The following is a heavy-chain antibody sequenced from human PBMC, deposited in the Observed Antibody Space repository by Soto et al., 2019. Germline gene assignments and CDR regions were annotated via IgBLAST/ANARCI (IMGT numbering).Heavy chain of an antibody. V-gene: IGHV4-30-4*01. Sequence: SETLSLTCTVSGGSISSGDYYWSWIRQPPGKGLEWIGYIYYSGSTYYNPSLKSRVTISVDTSKNQFSLKLSSVTAADTAVYYCAREGLGYDFWSGYYVSWFDPWGQGTLVTVSS. D-gene: IGHD3-3*01. CDR1: GGSISSGDYY. J-gene: IGHJ5*02. CDR3: AREGLGYDFWSGYYVSWFDP. CDR2: IYYSGST.